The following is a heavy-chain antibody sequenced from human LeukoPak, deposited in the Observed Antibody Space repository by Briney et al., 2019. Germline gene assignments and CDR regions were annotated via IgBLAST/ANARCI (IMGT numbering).Heavy chain of an antibody. J-gene: IGHJ3*02. D-gene: IGHD2-15*01. CDR3: ARVGDNDAFDI. CDR1: GYTFTGYY. Sequence: GSVKISCKAPGYTFTGYYMHWVRQAPGQGLEWMGWINPNSGGTNYAQKFQGRVTMTRDTSISTAYMELSRLRSDDTAVYYCARVGDNDAFDIWGQGTMVTVSS. V-gene: IGHV1-2*02. CDR2: INPNSGGT.